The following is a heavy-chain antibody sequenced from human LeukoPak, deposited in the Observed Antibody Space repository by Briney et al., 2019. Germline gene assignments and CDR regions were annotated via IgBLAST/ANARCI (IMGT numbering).Heavy chain of an antibody. Sequence: ASETLSLTCTVSGGSISSGDYYWSWIRQPPGKGLEWIGYIYYSGSTYYNPSLKSRVTISVDTSKNQFSLKLSSVTAADTAVYYCASNLLGGGGGGELYWGQGTLVTVSS. V-gene: IGHV4-30-4*01. CDR3: ASNLLGGGGGGELY. D-gene: IGHD3-16*01. CDR2: IYYSGST. J-gene: IGHJ4*02. CDR1: GGSISSGDYY.